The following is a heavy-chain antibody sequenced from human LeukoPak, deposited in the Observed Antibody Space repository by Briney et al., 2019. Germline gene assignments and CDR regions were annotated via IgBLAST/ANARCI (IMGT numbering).Heavy chain of an antibody. V-gene: IGHV5-51*01. CDR1: GYSFTSYG. J-gene: IGHJ4*02. CDR2: IYPGDSDT. Sequence: GESLKISCKGSGYSFTSYGIGWVRQMPGKGLEWMGIIYPGDSDTRYSPSFQGQVTISADKSISTAYLQWSSLKASDTAMYYCAIFLWFGELSNYFDYWGQGTLVTVSS. CDR3: AIFLWFGELSNYFDY. D-gene: IGHD3-10*01.